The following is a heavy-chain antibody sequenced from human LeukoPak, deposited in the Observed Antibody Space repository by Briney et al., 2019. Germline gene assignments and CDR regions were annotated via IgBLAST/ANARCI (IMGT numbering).Heavy chain of an antibody. J-gene: IGHJ4*02. CDR1: GYTFTGFY. Sequence: ASVKVSCKASGYTFTGFYMHWVRQAPGQGFEWMGWINPNTGGTNYAQKFQGRVTMTRDTPITTAYMELSGLTSDDTAVYYCASYPRYSSWPPFDYWGQGTLVTVSS. D-gene: IGHD6-6*01. CDR3: ASYPRYSSWPPFDY. CDR2: INPNTGGT. V-gene: IGHV1-2*02.